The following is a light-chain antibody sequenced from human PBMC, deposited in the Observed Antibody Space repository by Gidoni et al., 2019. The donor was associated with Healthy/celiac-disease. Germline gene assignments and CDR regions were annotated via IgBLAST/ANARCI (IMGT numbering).Light chain of an antibody. CDR1: ALPKQY. CDR3: QSADSSGTYSV. CDR2: KDR. J-gene: IGLJ3*02. V-gene: IGLV3-25*03. Sequence: SYELTQPPSLSVSPGQTARLTCSGDALPKQYAYWYQQKPGQAPVLVIYKDRERPSGIPERFSGSSSGTTVTLTISGVQAEDEADYYCQSADSSGTYSVFGGGTKLTVL.